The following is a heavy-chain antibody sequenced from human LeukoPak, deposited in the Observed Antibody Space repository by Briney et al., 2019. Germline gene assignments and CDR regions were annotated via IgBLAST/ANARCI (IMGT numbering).Heavy chain of an antibody. J-gene: IGHJ4*02. CDR2: ISGSGGST. D-gene: IGHD6-19*01. V-gene: IGHV3-23*01. CDR3: AKDSVSYSSGWYYFDY. CDR1: GFTFTNYG. Sequence: GGSLRLSCGASGFTFTNYGMHWVRQAPGKGLEWVSAISGSGGSTYYADSVKGRFTISRDNSKNTLYLQMNSLRAEDTAVYYCAKDSVSYSSGWYYFDYWGQGTLVTVSS.